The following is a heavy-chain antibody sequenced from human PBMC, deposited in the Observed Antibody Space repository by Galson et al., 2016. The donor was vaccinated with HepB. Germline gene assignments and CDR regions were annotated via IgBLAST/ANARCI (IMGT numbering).Heavy chain of an antibody. Sequence: SLRLSCAASGFTFSSYAMSWVRQAPGKGLEWVSGITGSAGSTYYADVVKGRFTISRDNSKNTLYLEMNSLTAEDTALYYCAKGRGMFGSGTNYYFDYWGQGNLVTVSS. V-gene: IGHV3-23*01. CDR1: GFTFSSYA. J-gene: IGHJ4*02. CDR3: AKGRGMFGSGTNYYFDY. D-gene: IGHD3-10*01. CDR2: ITGSAGST.